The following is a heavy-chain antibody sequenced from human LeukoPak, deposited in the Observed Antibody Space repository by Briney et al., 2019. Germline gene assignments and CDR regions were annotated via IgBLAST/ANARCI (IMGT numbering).Heavy chain of an antibody. J-gene: IGHJ6*02. Sequence: SETLSLTCAVYGGSFSGYYWSWIRQPPGKGLEWIGEINHSGSINYNPSLKSRVTIPVDTSKNQFSLKLSSVTAADTAVYYCARVPFRYCSSTSCYTANYYYYGMDVWGQGTTVTVSS. V-gene: IGHV4-34*01. CDR1: GGSFSGYY. CDR2: INHSGSI. CDR3: ARVPFRYCSSTSCYTANYYYYGMDV. D-gene: IGHD2-2*02.